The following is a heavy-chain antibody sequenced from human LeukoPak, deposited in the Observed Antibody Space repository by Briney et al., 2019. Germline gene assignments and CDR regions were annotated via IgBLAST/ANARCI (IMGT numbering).Heavy chain of an antibody. CDR2: IRYDGSNK. J-gene: IGHJ5*02. CDR1: GFTFSSYG. CDR3: AKEFGRDWNYGWFDP. D-gene: IGHD1-7*01. V-gene: IGHV3-30*02. Sequence: GGSLRLSCAASGFTFSSYGMHWVRQAPGKGLEWVAFIRYDGSNKYYADSVKGRFTISRDNSKNTLYLQVNSLRAGDTAVYYCAKEFGRDWNYGWFDPWGQGTLVTVSS.